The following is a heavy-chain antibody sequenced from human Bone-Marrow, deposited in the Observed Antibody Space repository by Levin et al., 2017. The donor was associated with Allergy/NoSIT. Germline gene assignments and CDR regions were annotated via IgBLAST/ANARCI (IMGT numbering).Heavy chain of an antibody. J-gene: IGHJ4*02. Sequence: SCAASGFTFSSYGMHWVRQAPGKGLEWVAVISYDGSNKYYADSVKGRFTISRDNSKNTLYLQMNSLRAEDTAVYYCAKDDGQQLEDYWGQGTLVTVSS. CDR3: AKDDGQQLEDY. CDR2: ISYDGSNK. CDR1: GFTFSSYG. D-gene: IGHD6-13*01. V-gene: IGHV3-30*18.